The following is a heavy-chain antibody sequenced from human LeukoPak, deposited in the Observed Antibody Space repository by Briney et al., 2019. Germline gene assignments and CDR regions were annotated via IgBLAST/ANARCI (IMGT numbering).Heavy chain of an antibody. D-gene: IGHD3-10*01. CDR3: AKDRDGSGSFKKRMDV. CDR2: ISGSGDST. V-gene: IGHV3-23*01. CDR1: GFTFSSYA. J-gene: IGHJ6*02. Sequence: GGSLRLSCAASGFTFSSYAMSWVRQAPGKGLEWVSAISGSGDSTYYSDSVKGRFTISRVNSKNTLFLQMSSLRPEDTTVYYCAKDRDGSGSFKKRMDVWGQGTTVSVSS.